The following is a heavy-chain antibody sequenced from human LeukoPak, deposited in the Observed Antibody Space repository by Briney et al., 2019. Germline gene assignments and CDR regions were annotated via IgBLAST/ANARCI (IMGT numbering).Heavy chain of an antibody. D-gene: IGHD1-26*01. CDR2: IKSITDGGTT. Sequence: GGSLRLSCTASGFTFSNAWMSWVRQAPGKGPEWVGRIKSITDGGTTDYGAPVKGRFTISRDDSKTTLYLQMNSLKTEDTALYYCTTDHTLTGGIVGANLSRWGQGTLVTVSS. J-gene: IGHJ4*02. CDR1: GFTFSNAW. CDR3: TTDHTLTGGIVGANLSR. V-gene: IGHV3-15*01.